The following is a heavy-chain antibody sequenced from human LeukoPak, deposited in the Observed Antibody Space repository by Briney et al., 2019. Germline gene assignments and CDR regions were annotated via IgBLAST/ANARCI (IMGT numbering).Heavy chain of an antibody. D-gene: IGHD6-19*01. Sequence: ASVKVSCKTSGYTFSTFFIHWVRQAPGQGFEWMGLVNPSGGSTSYTQKFRGRFTMTRDTSTSTAYLELRSLRSDDTAVYYCARDPSNTSGWKTWFDPWGQGTLVTVSS. J-gene: IGHJ5*02. CDR1: GYTFSTFF. CDR3: ARDPSNTSGWKTWFDP. CDR2: VNPSGGST. V-gene: IGHV1-46*01.